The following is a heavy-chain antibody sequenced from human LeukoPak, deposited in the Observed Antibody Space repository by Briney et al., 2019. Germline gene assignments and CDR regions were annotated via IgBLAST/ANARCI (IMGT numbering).Heavy chain of an antibody. CDR2: ISSSGSTI. D-gene: IGHD5-24*01. Sequence: GGSLRLSCAASGFTFSDYYMSWIRQAPGKGLEWVPYISSSGSTIYYADSVKGRFTISRDNAKNSLYLQMNSLRAEDTAVYYCARVRLATTAFDYWGQGTLVTVSS. CDR3: ARVRLATTAFDY. J-gene: IGHJ4*02. V-gene: IGHV3-11*01. CDR1: GFTFSDYY.